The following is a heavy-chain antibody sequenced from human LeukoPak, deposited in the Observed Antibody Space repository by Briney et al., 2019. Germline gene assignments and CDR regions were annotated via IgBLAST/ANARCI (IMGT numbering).Heavy chain of an antibody. Sequence: GSLRLSCAASGFTFSSYAMSWVRQAPGKGLEWVSAISGSGGSTYYAHSVKGRFTIFRDNSKNTLYLQMNSLRAEDTAVYYCAKDQPLSSSSEPDYWGQGTLVTVSS. CDR1: GFTFSSYA. D-gene: IGHD6-6*01. CDR2: ISGSGGST. J-gene: IGHJ4*02. V-gene: IGHV3-23*01. CDR3: AKDQPLSSSSEPDY.